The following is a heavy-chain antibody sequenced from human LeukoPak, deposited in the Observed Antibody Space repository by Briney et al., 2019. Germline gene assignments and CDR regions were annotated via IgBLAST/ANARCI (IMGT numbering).Heavy chain of an antibody. J-gene: IGHJ4*02. CDR2: ISGSGGST. CDR1: GFTFSSYA. Sequence: GGSLRLSCAASGFTFSSYAMSWVRQAPGKGLEWVSAISGSGGSTYYADSVKGRFTISRDNSKNTLYLQMNCLRAEDTAVYYCAKYRGSSSWYGGDYFDYWGQGTLVTVSS. V-gene: IGHV3-23*01. CDR3: AKYRGSSSWYGGDYFDY. D-gene: IGHD6-13*01.